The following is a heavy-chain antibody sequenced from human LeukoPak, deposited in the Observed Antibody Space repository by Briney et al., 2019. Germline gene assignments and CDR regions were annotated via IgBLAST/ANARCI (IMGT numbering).Heavy chain of an antibody. J-gene: IGHJ6*03. CDR1: GYSISSGYY. V-gene: IGHV4-38-2*02. D-gene: IGHD3-22*01. CDR3: ARGPYDSSGYYWEDYYYYMDV. Sequence: PSETLSLTCTVSGYSISSGYYWGWIRQPPGKGLEWIGSIYHSGSTYYNPSLKSRVTISVDTSKNQFSLKLSSVTAADTAVYYCARGPYDSSGYYWEDYYYYMDVWGKGTTVTVSS. CDR2: IYHSGST.